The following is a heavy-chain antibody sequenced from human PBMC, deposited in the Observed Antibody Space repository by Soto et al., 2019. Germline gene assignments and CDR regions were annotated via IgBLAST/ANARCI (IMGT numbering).Heavy chain of an antibody. V-gene: IGHV3-48*01. CDR1: GLNFISYS. CDR2: ISSSSSTI. Sequence: GGSLRLSCAAAGLNFISYSMNWVRKAPGKGLEWVSYISSSSSTIYYADSVKGRFTISRDSSRNTMSLQMDSLRAEDTDLYYCARDLYGSSDYWGQGTQVTVSS. J-gene: IGHJ4*02. CDR3: ARDLYGSSDY. D-gene: IGHD6-6*01.